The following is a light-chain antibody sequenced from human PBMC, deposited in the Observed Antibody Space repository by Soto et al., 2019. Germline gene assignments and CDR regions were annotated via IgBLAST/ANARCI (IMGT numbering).Light chain of an antibody. J-gene: IGKJ2*01. Sequence: VLTQSPGTLSLSPGERVILSCRASQTISRGNLAWYQQKIGQAPSLLIYGGSRRATGIPYCVSGTGSGTDFSLTISGLEPEDFAVYYCLDYGGPPYTFGQGTKL. V-gene: IGKV3-20*01. CDR3: LDYGGPPYT. CDR2: GGS. CDR1: QTISRGN.